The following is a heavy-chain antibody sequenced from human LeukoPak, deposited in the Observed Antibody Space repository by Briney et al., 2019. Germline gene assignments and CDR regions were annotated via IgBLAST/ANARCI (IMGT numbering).Heavy chain of an antibody. J-gene: IGHJ1*01. Sequence: ASVKVSCKASGYTFTRYLMRWVRQAPGQGLEWMGIINPSGGSTNYPQKFQGRVTMTRDTSTSTVYMELSSLRSEDTAVYFCATGRDGYNSEYFQHWGQGTLVTVSS. CDR1: GYTFTRYL. CDR3: ATGRDGYNSEYFQH. CDR2: INPSGGST. D-gene: IGHD5-24*01. V-gene: IGHV1-46*01.